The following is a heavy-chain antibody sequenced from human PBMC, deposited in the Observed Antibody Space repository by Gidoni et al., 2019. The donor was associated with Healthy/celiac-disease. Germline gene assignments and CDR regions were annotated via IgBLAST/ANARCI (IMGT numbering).Heavy chain of an antibody. J-gene: IGHJ4*02. CDR3: ARDQDGGYLGTTDY. D-gene: IGHD1-7*01. CDR1: GFTFRSYA. CDR2: ISYDGSNK. V-gene: IGHV3-30-3*01. Sequence: QVQLVESGGGVVQPGRSLRLSCAASGFTFRSYAMHWVRQAPGKGLEWVAVISYDGSNKYYADSVKGRFTISRDNSKNTLYLQMNSLRAEDTAVYYCARDQDGGYLGTTDYWGQGTLVTVSS.